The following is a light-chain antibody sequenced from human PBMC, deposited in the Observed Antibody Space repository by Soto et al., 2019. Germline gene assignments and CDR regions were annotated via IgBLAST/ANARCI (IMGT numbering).Light chain of an antibody. CDR1: SSDVGGYNY. V-gene: IGLV2-14*01. CDR2: DVS. J-gene: IGLJ2*01. CDR3: TSYTSTSTLV. Sequence: HSALTQPASVSGSPGQSITISCTGTSSDVGGYNYVSWYQQPPGKAPKLMIYDVSYRPSGVSNRFSGSKSGNTASLTISGLQAEDEADYYCTSYTSTSTLVFGGGTKLTVL.